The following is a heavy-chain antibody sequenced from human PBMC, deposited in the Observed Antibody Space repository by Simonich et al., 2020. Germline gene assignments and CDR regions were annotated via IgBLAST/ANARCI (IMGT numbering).Heavy chain of an antibody. CDR3: ARHAGFAFDI. CDR2: IYYSGDT. D-gene: IGHD6-13*01. CDR1: GGSISSSSYY. J-gene: IGHJ3*02. V-gene: IGHV4-39*01. Sequence: QLQLQESGPGLVKPSETLSLTCTVSGGSISSSSYYWGWIRQPPGKGLEWIGSIYYSGDTYYNPPLKSRVTISVDTSKTQFSLKLSSVTAADTAVYYCARHAGFAFDIWGQGTMVTVSS.